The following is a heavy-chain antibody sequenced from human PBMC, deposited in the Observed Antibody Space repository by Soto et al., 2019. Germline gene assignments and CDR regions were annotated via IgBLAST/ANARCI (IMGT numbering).Heavy chain of an antibody. J-gene: IGHJ4*02. Sequence: EVQLRQSGGGVVQPGGSLRLSCVASGFSFGNYAMTWVRQAPGKGLEWVSGISSSCDGTYYAASVKDRFRVSRDKSTSTVHLQLSSLRVEVTAVYYGAKDKGSRGSSYLGDWGQGALVIVSS. D-gene: IGHD3-16*01. CDR3: AKDKGSRGSSYLGD. V-gene: IGHV3-23*01. CDR2: ISSSCDGT. CDR1: GFSFGNYA.